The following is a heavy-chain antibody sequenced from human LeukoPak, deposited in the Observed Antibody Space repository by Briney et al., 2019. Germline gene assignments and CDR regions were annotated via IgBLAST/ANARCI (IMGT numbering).Heavy chain of an antibody. CDR2: ISGSGGSP. D-gene: IGHD1-1*01. V-gene: IGHV3-23*01. CDR3: ATVHWYFDL. CDR1: GFTFSSYA. Sequence: GSLRLSCAASGFTFSSYAMSWVRQAPGKGLEWVSAISGSGGSPFYADSVKGRFNISRDNSKNTLHLQMNSLRAEDTAVYYCATVHWYFDLWSRGTRVTVSS. J-gene: IGHJ2*01.